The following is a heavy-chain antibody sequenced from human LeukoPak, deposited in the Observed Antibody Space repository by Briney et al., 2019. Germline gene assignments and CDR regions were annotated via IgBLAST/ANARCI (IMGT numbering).Heavy chain of an antibody. D-gene: IGHD3-10*01. Sequence: SETLSLTCAVYGGSFSGYYWSWIRQPPGKGLEWIGEINHSGSTNYNPSLKSRVTISVDTSKNQFSLKLSSMTAADTAVYYCARTKVRGRFDYWGQGTLVTVSS. CDR2: INHSGST. V-gene: IGHV4-34*01. CDR1: GGSFSGYY. CDR3: ARTKVRGRFDY. J-gene: IGHJ4*02.